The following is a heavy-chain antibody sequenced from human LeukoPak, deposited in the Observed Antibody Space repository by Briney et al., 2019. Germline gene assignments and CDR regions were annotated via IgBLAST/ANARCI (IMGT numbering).Heavy chain of an antibody. CDR2: INPNTGGT. V-gene: IGHV1-2*06. Sequence: ASVKVSCKASGYTFTGYYIHWVRQAPGQGLEWMGRINPNTGGTIYAQKFQGRVTMTRDTSISTAYMELSRLRSDDTALYYCARGGLKSAMIEAVTVWFDPWGQGTLVTVSS. CDR3: ARGGLKSAMIEAVTVWFDP. D-gene: IGHD3-22*01. J-gene: IGHJ5*02. CDR1: GYTFTGYY.